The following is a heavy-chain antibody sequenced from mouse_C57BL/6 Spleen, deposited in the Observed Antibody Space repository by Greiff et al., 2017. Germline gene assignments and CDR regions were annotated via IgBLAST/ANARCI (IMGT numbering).Heavy chain of an antibody. D-gene: IGHD2-3*01. CDR2: IYPGDGDT. V-gene: IGHV1-80*01. Sequence: VQLQQSGAELVKPGASVKISCKASGYAFSSYWMNWVKQRPGKGLEWIGQIYPGDGDTNYNGKFKGKATLTADKSSSTAYMQLSSLTCEDSAVYFCARGGGWLLRWFAYWGQGTLVTVSA. J-gene: IGHJ3*01. CDR1: GYAFSSYW. CDR3: ARGGGWLLRWFAY.